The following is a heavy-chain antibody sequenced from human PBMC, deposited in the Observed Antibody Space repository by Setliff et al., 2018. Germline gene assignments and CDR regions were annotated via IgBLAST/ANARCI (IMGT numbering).Heavy chain of an antibody. J-gene: IGHJ1*01. CDR3: GRVDFTMIQGVVGH. V-gene: IGHV4-34*01. CDR2: INHRGST. CDR1: GDSFSDYY. D-gene: IGHD3-10*01. Sequence: SETLSLTCAVYGDSFSDYYWSWIRQPPGKGLEWIEEINHRGSTNYSPSLQSRVSMSVDASKNQFSLKLASVTAADTAVYYCGRVDFTMIQGVVGHWGQGTLVTVSS.